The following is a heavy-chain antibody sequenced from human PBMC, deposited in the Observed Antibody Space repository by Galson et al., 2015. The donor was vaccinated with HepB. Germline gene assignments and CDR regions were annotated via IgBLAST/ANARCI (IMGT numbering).Heavy chain of an antibody. CDR2: INAYNGNT. J-gene: IGHJ4*02. Sequence: SVKVSCKASGYTFTNYDISWVRQAPGQGLEWMGWINAYNGNTNYAQKLQGRVTMTTDTSTSTAYMELRSLRSDDTAVYYCARDLCSSTNCYDDYWGQGTLVTVAS. CDR1: GYTFTNYD. D-gene: IGHD2-2*01. CDR3: ARDLCSSTNCYDDY. V-gene: IGHV1-18*01.